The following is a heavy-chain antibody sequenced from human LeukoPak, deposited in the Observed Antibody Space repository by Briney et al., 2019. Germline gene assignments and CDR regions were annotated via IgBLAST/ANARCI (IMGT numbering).Heavy chain of an antibody. J-gene: IGHJ4*02. D-gene: IGHD3-10*01. V-gene: IGHV3-66*01. Sequence: GGSLRLSCAASGFTVSSNYMSWVRQAPGKGLEWVSVIYSGGSTYYADSVKGRFTISRDNSKSTLYLQMNSLRAEDTAVYYCAREYITSGGYFDYWGQGTLVTVSS. CDR2: IYSGGST. CDR3: AREYITSGGYFDY. CDR1: GFTVSSNY.